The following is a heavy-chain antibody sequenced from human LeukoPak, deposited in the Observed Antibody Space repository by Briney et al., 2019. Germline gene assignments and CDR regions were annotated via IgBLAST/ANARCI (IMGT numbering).Heavy chain of an antibody. CDR3: AGSYSSLPKNWFDP. V-gene: IGHV1-8*01. D-gene: IGHD6-6*01. Sequence: ASVKVSRKASGYTFTSYDINWVRQATGQGLEWMGWMNPNSGNTGYAQKFQGRVTMTRNTSISTAYMELSSLRSEDTAVYYCAGSYSSLPKNWFDPWGQGTLVTVSS. J-gene: IGHJ5*02. CDR1: GYTFTSYD. CDR2: MNPNSGNT.